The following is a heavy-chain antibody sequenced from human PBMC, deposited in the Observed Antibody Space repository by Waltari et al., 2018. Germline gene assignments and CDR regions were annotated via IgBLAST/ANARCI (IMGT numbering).Heavy chain of an antibody. D-gene: IGHD5-12*01. J-gene: IGHJ5*02. CDR2: ISPYHGTA. Sequence: VQLVQSGPEMMKPGASVKVSCKASGTPFTNFGITRVRKAPGQGLEWLGWISPYHGTADYNQKFHDRVTMTTDTSTKTAYLELRSLRSDDTAVYYCARGGGPRTIVALTFDLWGQGTLVTVSS. CDR3: ARGGGPRTIVALTFDL. CDR1: GTPFTNFG. V-gene: IGHV1-18*01.